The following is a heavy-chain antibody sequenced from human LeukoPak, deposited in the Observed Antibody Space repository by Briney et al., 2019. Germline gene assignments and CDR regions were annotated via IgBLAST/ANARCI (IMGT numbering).Heavy chain of an antibody. CDR1: GYTFTGYY. Sequence: ASVKVSCKASGYTFTGYYMHWVRQAPGQGLEWMGWINPNSGGTNYAQKFQGRVTMTRDTSISTAYMELSRLRSDDTAVYYCARDGLTQTWIHYHYYMDVWGKGTTVTVSS. CDR2: INPNSGGT. J-gene: IGHJ6*03. CDR3: ARDGLTQTWIHYHYYMDV. V-gene: IGHV1-2*02. D-gene: IGHD5-18*01.